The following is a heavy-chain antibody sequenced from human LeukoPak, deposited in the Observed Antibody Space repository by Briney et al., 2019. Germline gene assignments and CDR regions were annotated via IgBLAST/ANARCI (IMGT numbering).Heavy chain of an antibody. CDR2: ISGSGDSA. CDR3: ARQRLGDY. V-gene: IGHV3-23*01. J-gene: IGHJ4*02. D-gene: IGHD6-19*01. CDR1: GFTFSSSA. Sequence: PGGSLRLSCGASGFTFSSSAMSWVRQAPGKGLEWVSVISGSGDSAHYADSVKGRFTISRDNSKNTLYLQMNSLRAEDTAVYYCARQRLGDYWGQGSLVTVSS.